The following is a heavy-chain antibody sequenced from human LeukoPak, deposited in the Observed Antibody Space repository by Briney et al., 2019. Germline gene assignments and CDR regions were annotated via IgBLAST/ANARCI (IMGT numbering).Heavy chain of an antibody. V-gene: IGHV5-51*01. J-gene: IGHJ4*02. CDR2: IYPGDSDT. CDR3: ARQCSSTSCYTVDY. D-gene: IGHD2-2*02. CDR1: GYRFTSYW. Sequence: GEALQISCKGSGYRFTSYWIGWVRQLPGKGLEWMGIIYPGDSDTRYSPSFQGQVTISADKSISTAYPQWSSLKASDTAMYYCARQCSSTSCYTVDYWGQGTLVTVSS.